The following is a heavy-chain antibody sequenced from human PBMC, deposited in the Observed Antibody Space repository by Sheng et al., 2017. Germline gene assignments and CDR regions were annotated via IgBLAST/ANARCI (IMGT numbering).Heavy chain of an antibody. V-gene: IGHV4-61*02. CDR2: IYTSGST. J-gene: IGHJ6*02. D-gene: IGHD3-9*01. CDR3: ASGHILTGSGPMDV. Sequence: QVQLQESGPGLVKPSQTLSLTCTVSGGSISSGSYYWSWIRQPAGKGLEWIGRIYTSGSTNYNPSLKSRVTISVDTSKNQFSLKLSSVTAADTAVYYCASGHILTGSGPMDVWGQGTTVTVSS. CDR1: GGSISSGSYY.